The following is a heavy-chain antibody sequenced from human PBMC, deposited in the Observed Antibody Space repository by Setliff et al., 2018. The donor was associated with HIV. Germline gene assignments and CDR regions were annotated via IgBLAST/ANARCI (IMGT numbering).Heavy chain of an antibody. Sequence: SGPTLVNPTQTLTLTCTFSGFSLSTSEVGVGWIRQPPGKALEWLALIYWDDDKRYSPSLKSRLTITKDTSKNRVVLRMTNMDPVDTATYFCAHTFYGDPLDSWGQGTLVTVSS. CDR1: GFSLSTSEVG. J-gene: IGHJ4*02. CDR3: AHTFYGDPLDS. CDR2: IYWDDDK. V-gene: IGHV2-5*02. D-gene: IGHD4-17*01.